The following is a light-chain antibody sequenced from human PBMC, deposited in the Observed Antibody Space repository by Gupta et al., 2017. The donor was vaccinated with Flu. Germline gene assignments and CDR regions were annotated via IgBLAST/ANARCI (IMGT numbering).Light chain of an antibody. CDR1: QSVSSY. J-gene: IGKJ4*01. Sequence: EIVLTQSPATLSLSPGERATLSCRASQSVSSYLAWYQQKPGQAPRLLIYDASNSATGIPARFSGSRSGTDFTLTISSLEPEDFAVYYCQQRSNWPLTFGGGTKVEIK. CDR3: QQRSNWPLT. V-gene: IGKV3-11*01. CDR2: DAS.